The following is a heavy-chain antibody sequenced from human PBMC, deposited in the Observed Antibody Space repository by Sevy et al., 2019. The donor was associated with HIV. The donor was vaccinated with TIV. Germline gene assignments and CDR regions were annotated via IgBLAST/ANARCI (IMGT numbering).Heavy chain of an antibody. CDR3: AKDRVSGTYYTGDFDY. CDR2: ISFSGGST. V-gene: IGHV3-23*01. CDR1: GFTFSTYA. Sequence: GESLKISCAASGFTFSTYAMTWVRQAPGKGLEWVSVISFSGGSTYYEDSVKGRFTISRDNSKNTLYLQMISLRAEDTAVYYCAKDRVSGTYYTGDFDYWGQGTLVTVSS. J-gene: IGHJ4*02. D-gene: IGHD3-10*01.